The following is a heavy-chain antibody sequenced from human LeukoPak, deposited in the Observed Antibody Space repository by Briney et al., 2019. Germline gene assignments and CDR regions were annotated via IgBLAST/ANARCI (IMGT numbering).Heavy chain of an antibody. CDR1: GGSISSDTYY. J-gene: IGHJ3*02. CDR2: ISYSGST. CDR3: ARVPLYSRVYAFDI. V-gene: IGHV4-39*07. Sequence: PSETLSLTCTVSGGSISSDTYYWGWIRQPPGKGLEWIGSISYSGSTYYNPSLKSRVTISVDKSKNQFSLKLSSVTAADTAVYYCARVPLYSRVYAFDIWGQGTMVTVSS. D-gene: IGHD6-13*01.